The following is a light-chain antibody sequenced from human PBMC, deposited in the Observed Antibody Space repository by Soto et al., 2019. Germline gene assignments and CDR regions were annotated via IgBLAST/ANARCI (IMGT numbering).Light chain of an antibody. CDR3: HQRQSWPRT. CDR2: QTS. CDR1: QNINTR. J-gene: IGKJ1*01. Sequence: EIVLTQSPATLSSFPGDRVTLSCRASQNINTRLAWYQHRPGQSPRLLIYQTSLRAAGIPARFSASGSGTDFTLTISDVQPQDFALYCCHQRQSWPRTFGQGTKVDI. V-gene: IGKV3-11*01.